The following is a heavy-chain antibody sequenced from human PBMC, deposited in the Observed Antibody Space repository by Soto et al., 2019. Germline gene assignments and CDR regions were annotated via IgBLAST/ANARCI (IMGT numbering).Heavy chain of an antibody. CDR2: IWFDGSNK. CDR1: GFAFSNYG. V-gene: IGHV3-33*01. Sequence: QVQLVESGGGVVQPGRSVRLSCAASGFAFSNYGMHWVRQAPGKGLEWMAAIWFDGSNKYYVDSVKGRFTISRDNSKNILYLQMNSLRAEDTAVYYRGRESPEYYCDYWGLGTLVTVSS. J-gene: IGHJ4*02. CDR3: GRESPEYYCDY.